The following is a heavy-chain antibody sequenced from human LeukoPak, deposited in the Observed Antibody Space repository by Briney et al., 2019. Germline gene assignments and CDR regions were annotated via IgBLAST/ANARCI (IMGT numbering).Heavy chain of an antibody. D-gene: IGHD3-10*01. CDR2: INHSGST. Sequence: SETLSLTCAVYGGSFSGYYWSWIRQPPGKGLEWIGEINHSGSTNYNPSLKSRVTISVDTSKNQFSLKLSSVTAADTAVYYCARPLYYYGSGTPLGYWGQGTLVTVSS. CDR1: GGSFSGYY. V-gene: IGHV4-34*01. J-gene: IGHJ4*02. CDR3: ARPLYYYGSGTPLGY.